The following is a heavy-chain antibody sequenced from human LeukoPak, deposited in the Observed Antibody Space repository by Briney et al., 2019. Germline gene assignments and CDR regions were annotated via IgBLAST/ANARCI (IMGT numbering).Heavy chain of an antibody. CDR3: AIRGFLEPHFDY. CDR1: NYSISSGYY. V-gene: IGHV4-38-2*02. Sequence: SETLSLTCTVSNYSISSGYYWGWIRQPPGKGLDWIGSIYHSGTTYYNPSLKSRVTISVDTPKNQFSLKLSSVTAADTAVYYCAIRGFLEPHFDYWGQGTLVSVSS. J-gene: IGHJ4*02. CDR2: IYHSGTT. D-gene: IGHD3-3*01.